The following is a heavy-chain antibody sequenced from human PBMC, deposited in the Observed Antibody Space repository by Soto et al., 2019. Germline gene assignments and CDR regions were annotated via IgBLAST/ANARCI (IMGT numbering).Heavy chain of an antibody. CDR2: INPSGGST. Sequence: ASVKVSCKASGYTFTSYYMHWVRQAPGQGLEWMGIINPSGGSTSYAQKFQGRVTMTRDTSTSTVYMELSSLRSEDTAVYYCARGGVVVAATPYFFDYWGQGTLVTVS. J-gene: IGHJ4*02. CDR1: GYTFTSYY. CDR3: ARGGVVVAATPYFFDY. D-gene: IGHD2-15*01. V-gene: IGHV1-46*01.